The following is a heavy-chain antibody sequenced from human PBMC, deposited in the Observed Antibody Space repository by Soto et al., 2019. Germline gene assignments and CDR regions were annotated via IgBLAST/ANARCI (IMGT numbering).Heavy chain of an antibody. CDR1: GFTFSSYA. CDR2: ISGSGGST. J-gene: IGHJ6*02. Sequence: PGGSLRLSCAASGFTFSSYAMSWVRQAPGKGLEWVSGISGSGGSTYYADSVKGRLTISRDNSENTLYVQMNSLRAEDTAAYYCAKHAASYYYGMDVWGQGTTVTVSS. D-gene: IGHD6-13*01. V-gene: IGHV3-23*01. CDR3: AKHAASYYYGMDV.